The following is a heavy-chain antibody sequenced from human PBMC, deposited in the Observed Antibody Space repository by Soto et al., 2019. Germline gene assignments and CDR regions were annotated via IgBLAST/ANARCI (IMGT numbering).Heavy chain of an antibody. J-gene: IGHJ5*02. Sequence: SETLSLTCTVSGGSISSYYWSWIRQPPGKGLEWIGYIYYSGSTNYNPSLKSRVTISVDTSKNQFSLKLSSVTAADTAVYYCARGITGTTPWFDPWGQGTLVTVSS. V-gene: IGHV4-59*01. CDR2: IYYSGST. CDR3: ARGITGTTPWFDP. D-gene: IGHD1-7*01. CDR1: GGSISSYY.